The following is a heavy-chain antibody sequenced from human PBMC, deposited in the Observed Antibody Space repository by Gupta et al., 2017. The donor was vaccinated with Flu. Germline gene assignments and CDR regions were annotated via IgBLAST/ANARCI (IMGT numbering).Heavy chain of an antibody. J-gene: IGHJ6*02. CDR1: GFTFSSFG. CDR3: AKCTSTYNIYSYYHGMDV. CDR2: VSYDGRNK. Sequence: QVQLVQSGGGVVQPGRSLRLSCVASGFTFSSFGMHWVRPAPGKGLGWVAAVSYDGRNKYYVDAVQGRFSISRDNSKNTLYLQMNSLRAEDTAIYYCAKCTSTYNIYSYYHGMDVWGHGTTVSVSS. D-gene: IGHD5-24*01. V-gene: IGHV3-30*18.